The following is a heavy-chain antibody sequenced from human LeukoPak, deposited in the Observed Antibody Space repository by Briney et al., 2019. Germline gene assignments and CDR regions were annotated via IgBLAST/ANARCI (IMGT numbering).Heavy chain of an antibody. V-gene: IGHV6-1*01. CDR2: TYYRSKWYN. J-gene: IGHJ4*02. CDR3: ASTGYSSGWYYFDY. Sequence: RTYYRSKWYNDYAVSVKSRITINPDTSKNQFSLQLNSVTPEDTAVYYCASTGYSSGWYYFDYWGQGTLVTVSS. D-gene: IGHD6-19*01.